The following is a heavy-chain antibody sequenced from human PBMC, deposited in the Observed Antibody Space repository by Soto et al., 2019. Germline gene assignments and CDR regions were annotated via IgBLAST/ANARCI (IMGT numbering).Heavy chain of an antibody. Sequence: PSDTLSLTCTVSGGSISSSSYYWGWIRQPPGKGLEWIGSIYYSGSTYYNPSLKSRVTISVDTSKNQFSLKLSSVTAADTAVYYCAIGSSGYYFDYWGQGTLVTVSS. V-gene: IGHV4-39*01. CDR3: AIGSSGYYFDY. CDR2: IYYSGST. CDR1: GGSISSSSYY. J-gene: IGHJ4*02. D-gene: IGHD3-22*01.